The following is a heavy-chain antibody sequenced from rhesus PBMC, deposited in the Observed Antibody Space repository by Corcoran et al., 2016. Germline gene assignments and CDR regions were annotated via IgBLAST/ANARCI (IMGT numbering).Heavy chain of an antibody. CDR3: ARENSSGWLYYFDY. J-gene: IGHJ4*01. V-gene: IGHV4-147*01. CDR1: GYSISSNY. D-gene: IGHD6-31*01. Sequence: QVQLQESGPGLVKPSETLSLTCAVSGYSISSNYWSWIRQPPGKGLEWIGYIYGSSVSTYYNPSLKSRVTISTDTSKNQFSLKLSSVTAADTAVYYCARENSSGWLYYFDYWGQGVLVTVS. CDR2: IYGSSVST.